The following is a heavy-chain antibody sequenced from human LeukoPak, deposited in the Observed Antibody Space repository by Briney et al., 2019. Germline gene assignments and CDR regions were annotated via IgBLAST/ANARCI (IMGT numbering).Heavy chain of an antibody. Sequence: PSETLSLTCTVSGGSISSSSFYWGWIRQPPGKGLEWIGSIYYRGSTYYNPSLKSRVTISVDMSENQVSLKLRSVTAADTAVYYCSEFYFDRSGYADYWGQGTLVTVSS. J-gene: IGHJ4*02. CDR3: SEFYFDRSGYADY. CDR2: IYYRGST. CDR1: GGSISSSSFY. V-gene: IGHV4-39*01. D-gene: IGHD3-22*01.